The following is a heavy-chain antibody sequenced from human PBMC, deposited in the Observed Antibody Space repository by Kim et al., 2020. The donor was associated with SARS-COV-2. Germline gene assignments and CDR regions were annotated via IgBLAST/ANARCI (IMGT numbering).Heavy chain of an antibody. CDR1: GYTFTSYG. D-gene: IGHD3-10*01. CDR3: ARGAYYYGGGKVPYYYGMDV. Sequence: ASVKVSCKASGYTFTSYGISWVRQAPGQGLEWMGWISAYNGNTNYAQNLQGRVTMTTDTSTSTAYMELRSLRSDDTAVYYCARGAYYYGGGKVPYYYGMDVWGQGTTVTVSS. J-gene: IGHJ6*02. CDR2: ISAYNGNT. V-gene: IGHV1-18*01.